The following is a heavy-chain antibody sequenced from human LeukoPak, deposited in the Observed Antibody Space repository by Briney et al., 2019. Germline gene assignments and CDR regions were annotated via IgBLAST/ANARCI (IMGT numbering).Heavy chain of an antibody. Sequence: GGSLRLSCVASEFIFTNYWMSWVRQAPGKGLEWVANIKQDGNEKHYVDSVKGRFTISRDNAKNSLFLQMNNLTDEDTALYYCARVSQRLPARNPLDSWGQGTLVTVSS. J-gene: IGHJ4*02. D-gene: IGHD6-6*01. V-gene: IGHV3-7*01. CDR1: EFIFTNYW. CDR3: ARVSQRLPARNPLDS. CDR2: IKQDGNEK.